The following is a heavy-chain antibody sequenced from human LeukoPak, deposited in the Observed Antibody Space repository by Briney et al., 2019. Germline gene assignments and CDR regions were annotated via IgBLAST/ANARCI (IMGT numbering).Heavy chain of an antibody. CDR1: GFTFSGYW. Sequence: GGSLRLSCAASGFTFSGYWMSWVRQAPGKGPEWVANIKQDGSEIYYVDSVKGRFTISRDNAKDSLYLQMNSLRAEDTAVYYCARDKAVGPTLLDYWGQGTLVTVSS. CDR2: IKQDGSEI. J-gene: IGHJ4*02. V-gene: IGHV3-7*01. CDR3: ARDKAVGPTLLDY. D-gene: IGHD1-26*01.